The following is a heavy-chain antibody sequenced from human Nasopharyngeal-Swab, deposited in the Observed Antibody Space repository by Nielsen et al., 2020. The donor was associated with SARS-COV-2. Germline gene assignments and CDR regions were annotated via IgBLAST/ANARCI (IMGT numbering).Heavy chain of an antibody. Sequence: VCEAPGKGLEWVSVIYSGGSTYYADSVKGRFTISRDNSKNTLYLQMNSLRAEDTAVYYCAKNTTMGAFDYWGQGTLVTVSS. V-gene: IGHV3-53*01. J-gene: IGHJ4*02. CDR2: IYSGGST. D-gene: IGHD5-18*01. CDR3: AKNTTMGAFDY.